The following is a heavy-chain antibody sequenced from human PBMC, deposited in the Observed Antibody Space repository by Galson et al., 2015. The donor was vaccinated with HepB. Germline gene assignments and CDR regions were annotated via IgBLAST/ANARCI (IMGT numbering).Heavy chain of an antibody. CDR2: IIPIFGTA. CDR1: GGTFSSYA. Sequence: SVKVSCKASGGTFSSYAISWVRQAPGQGLEWMGGIIPIFGTANYAQKFQGRVTITADESTSTAYMELSSLRSEDTAVYYCATLGKDYDILTGSGFAFDIWGQGTMVTVSS. V-gene: IGHV1-69*13. J-gene: IGHJ3*02. D-gene: IGHD3-9*01. CDR3: ATLGKDYDILTGSGFAFDI.